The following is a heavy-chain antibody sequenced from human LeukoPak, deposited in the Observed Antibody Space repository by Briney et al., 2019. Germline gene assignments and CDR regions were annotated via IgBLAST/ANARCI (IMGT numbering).Heavy chain of an antibody. CDR2: INHSGST. CDR1: GGSFSGYY. Sequence: SETLSLTCAVYGGSFSGYYWSWIRQPPGKGLEWIGEINHSGSTNYNPSLKSRVTISVDTSKNQFSLKLSSVTAADTAVYYCARGSVYWGQGTLATVSS. CDR3: ARGSVY. V-gene: IGHV4-34*01. J-gene: IGHJ4*02. D-gene: IGHD6-25*01.